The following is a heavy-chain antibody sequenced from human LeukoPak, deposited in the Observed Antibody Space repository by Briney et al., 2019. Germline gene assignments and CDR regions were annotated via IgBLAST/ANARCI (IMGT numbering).Heavy chain of an antibody. CDR1: GDSISSGDYY. CDR2: ISSSGST. V-gene: IGHV4-61*02. Sequence: SQTLSLTCTVSGDSISSGDYYWSWIRQPAGKGLEWIGRISSSGSTNYNPSLKSRVTISVDTSKNQFSLKLSSVTAADTAVYYCARGKEGSSWFQVRYHPLYFDYWGQGTLVTVSS. J-gene: IGHJ4*02. CDR3: ARGKEGSSWFQVRYHPLYFDY. D-gene: IGHD6-13*01.